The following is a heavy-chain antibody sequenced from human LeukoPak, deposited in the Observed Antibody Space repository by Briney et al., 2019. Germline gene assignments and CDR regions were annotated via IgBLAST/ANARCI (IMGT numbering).Heavy chain of an antibody. V-gene: IGHV4-39*07. J-gene: IGHJ5*02. D-gene: IGHD4-23*01. CDR3: ARDYGGNSPWFDP. CDR2: IYYSGST. CDR1: GGSISSSRYY. Sequence: PSETLSLTCTVSGGSISSSRYYWGWIRQPPGKGLEWIGNIYYSGSTYYNPSLKSRVTISVDTSKNQFSLKLSSVTAADTAVYYCARDYGGNSPWFDPWGQGTLVTVSS.